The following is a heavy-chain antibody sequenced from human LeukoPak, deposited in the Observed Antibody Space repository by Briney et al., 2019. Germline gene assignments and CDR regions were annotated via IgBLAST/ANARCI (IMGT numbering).Heavy chain of an antibody. CDR3: AAGRPWLPVDY. V-gene: IGHV3-74*01. D-gene: IGHD3-10*01. Sequence: GGSLRLSCAASGFTFSNYWMHWVRQAPGEGLVWVSRINSDGSSTSYADSVKGRFAISRDNAKNTLYLQMNSLRVEDTTVYYCAAGRPWLPVDYWGQGTLVTVSS. J-gene: IGHJ4*02. CDR1: GFTFSNYW. CDR2: INSDGSST.